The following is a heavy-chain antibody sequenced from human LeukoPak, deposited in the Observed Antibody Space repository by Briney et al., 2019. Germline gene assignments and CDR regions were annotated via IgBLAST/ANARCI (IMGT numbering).Heavy chain of an antibody. D-gene: IGHD6-19*01. CDR2: IYYSGST. Sequence: SETLSLTCTVSGGSISNSIYYWGWIRQPPGKGLEWIGSIYYSGSTYYNPSLKSRVTISVDTSKNQFSLKLSSVTAADTAVYYCARQDEAGTLDYWGQGTLVTVSS. J-gene: IGHJ4*02. CDR1: GGSISNSIYY. V-gene: IGHV4-39*01. CDR3: ARQDEAGTLDY.